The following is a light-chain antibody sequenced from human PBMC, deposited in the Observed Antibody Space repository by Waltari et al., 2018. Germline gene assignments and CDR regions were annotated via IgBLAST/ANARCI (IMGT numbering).Light chain of an antibody. Sequence: QSVLTQPPSVSGAPGQRVTISCTGRSSNIGAGYDVHWYQQLPGTAPKLLLYGNSNRPSGVPDRFYGSKSGTSASLAITGLQAEDEADYYCQSYDSSLSGGVFGGGTKLTVL. CDR3: QSYDSSLSGGV. J-gene: IGLJ2*01. CDR2: GNS. V-gene: IGLV1-40*01. CDR1: SSNIGAGYD.